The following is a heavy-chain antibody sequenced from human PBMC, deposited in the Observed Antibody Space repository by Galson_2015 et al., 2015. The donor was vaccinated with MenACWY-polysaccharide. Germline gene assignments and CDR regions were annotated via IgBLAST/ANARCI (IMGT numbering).Heavy chain of an antibody. D-gene: IGHD3-10*01. CDR2: ISGSGLNT. J-gene: IGHJ4*02. CDR1: GLTFSSYA. V-gene: IGHV3-23*01. Sequence: SLRLSCAASGLTFSSYAMSWVRQAPGKGLEWVSTISGSGLNTYYADSVKGRFTMSRDNSKNTLYMQMNSLRAEDTAVYYCAKQIDEYYGSGNYYPSWDYWGQGTLVTVSS. CDR3: AKQIDEYYGSGNYYPSWDY.